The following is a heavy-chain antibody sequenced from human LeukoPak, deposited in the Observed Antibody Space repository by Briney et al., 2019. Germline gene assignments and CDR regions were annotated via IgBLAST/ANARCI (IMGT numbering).Heavy chain of an antibody. D-gene: IGHD6-13*01. Sequence: SETLSLTCTVSGGSMSGYFWSWIRQPPGKGLEWIGYIYYSGSTNYNPSLKSRVTISVDTSKNQFSLKLGSVTAADTAVYYCARSITSSWYGDFQHWGQGTLVTVSS. V-gene: IGHV4-59*01. J-gene: IGHJ1*01. CDR3: ARSITSSWYGDFQH. CDR1: GGSMSGYF. CDR2: IYYSGST.